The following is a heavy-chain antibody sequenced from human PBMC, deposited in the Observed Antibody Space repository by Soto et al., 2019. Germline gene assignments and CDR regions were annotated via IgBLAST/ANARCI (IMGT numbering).Heavy chain of an antibody. J-gene: IGHJ4*02. Sequence: GGSLRLSCAASGFTFSDHYMDWVRQAPGKGLEWVGRIRNKPNSYTTEYAASVKGRFTISRDDSKNSLYLQMNSLKTEDTAVYSCARGGYGDPLCFDYWGQGSLVTVSS. CDR3: ARGGYGDPLCFDY. CDR1: GFTFSDHY. CDR2: IRNKPNSYTT. D-gene: IGHD4-17*01. V-gene: IGHV3-72*01.